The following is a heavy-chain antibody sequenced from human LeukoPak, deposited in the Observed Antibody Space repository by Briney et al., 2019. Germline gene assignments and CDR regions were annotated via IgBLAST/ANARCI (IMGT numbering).Heavy chain of an antibody. CDR2: ISGSGGST. CDR1: GFTLSSYW. J-gene: IGHJ4*02. V-gene: IGHV3-23*01. D-gene: IGHD6-13*01. CDR3: AKDRAAAALFDY. Sequence: PGGSLRLSCAASGFTLSSYWMSWVRQAPGKGLEWVSAISGSGGSTYYADSVKGRFTISRDNSKNTLYLQMNSLRAEDTAVYYCAKDRAAAALFDYWGQGTLVTVSS.